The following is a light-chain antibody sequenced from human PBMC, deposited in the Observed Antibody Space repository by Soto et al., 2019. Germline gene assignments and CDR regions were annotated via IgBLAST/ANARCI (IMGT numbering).Light chain of an antibody. V-gene: IGKV3-15*01. Sequence: EIVMEQSPATVSVSPREGASLSSRASQSVSTNLAWYQQKPAQAPRLLIYGASTRATGIPGRFSGGGSGTEFTLTISSLQSADFGGYYCQQYNDWPLTFGGGSKVDI. CDR2: GAS. J-gene: IGKJ4*02. CDR3: QQYNDWPLT. CDR1: QSVSTN.